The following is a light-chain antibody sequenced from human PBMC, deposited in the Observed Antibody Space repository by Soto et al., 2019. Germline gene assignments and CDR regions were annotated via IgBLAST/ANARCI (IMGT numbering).Light chain of an antibody. CDR1: QGIRSD. CDR3: LQHNSNPRP. V-gene: IGKV1-17*01. J-gene: IGKJ1*01. Sequence: DIQMTQSPSSLSAFVGDRDTLTCQASQGIRSDLVWYQQKPGQAPKRLIYGASSLQSGVPSRFSGSGSESELTFTISSLQPQDFATYFCLQHNSNPRPFGQENKVDI. CDR2: GAS.